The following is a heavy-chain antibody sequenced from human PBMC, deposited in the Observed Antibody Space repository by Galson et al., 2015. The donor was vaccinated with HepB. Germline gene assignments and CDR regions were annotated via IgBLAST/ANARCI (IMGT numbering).Heavy chain of an antibody. D-gene: IGHD3-22*01. Sequence: QSGAEVKKPGESLRISCKGSGYSFTSYWISWVRQMPGKGLEWMGRIDPSDSYTSYSPSFQGQVTILADKSISTAYLQWSSLKASDTAFYFCARESQHDSDGYSGLDYWGQGALVTVSS. CDR1: GYSFTSYW. CDR2: IDPSDSYT. V-gene: IGHV5-10-1*01. CDR3: ARESQHDSDGYSGLDY. J-gene: IGHJ4*02.